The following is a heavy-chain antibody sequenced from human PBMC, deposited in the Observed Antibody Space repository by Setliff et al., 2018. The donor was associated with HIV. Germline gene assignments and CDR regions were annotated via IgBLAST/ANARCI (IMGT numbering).Heavy chain of an antibody. CDR1: GFTISSHQ. Sequence: SETLSLSCAASGFTISSHQMSWVRQPPGKGLEWIGTIYYSGSTYYNPSLKSRATISVDMSKNQFSLRLSSVTAADTAVYYCARDRYTWNYGKNYMDVWGKGTTVTVSS. J-gene: IGHJ6*03. CDR3: ARDRYTWNYGKNYMDV. V-gene: IGHV4-39*02. CDR2: IYYSGST. D-gene: IGHD1-7*01.